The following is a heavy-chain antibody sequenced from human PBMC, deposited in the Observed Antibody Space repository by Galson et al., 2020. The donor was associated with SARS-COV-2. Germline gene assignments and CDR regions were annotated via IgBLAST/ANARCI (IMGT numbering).Heavy chain of an antibody. CDR3: ARGSGSYYYFHH. J-gene: IGHJ1*01. Sequence: SETLSLTCTVSGGSISDSSYYWDWIRQSPGKGLEWIGSIYYSGSTNYNPSLEGRVTISIFTSNNQFSLKVNSLTAADTAVYYCARGSGSYYYFHHWGQGTLVTVSS. V-gene: IGHV4-39*02. CDR2: IYYSGST. D-gene: IGHD3-10*01. CDR1: GGSISDSSYY.